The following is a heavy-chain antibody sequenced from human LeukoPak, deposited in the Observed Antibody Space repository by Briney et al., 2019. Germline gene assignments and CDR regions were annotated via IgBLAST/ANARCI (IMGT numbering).Heavy chain of an antibody. CDR1: GYTFTSYG. Sequence: ASVKVPCKASGYTFTSYGISWVRQAPGQGLEWMGWISAYNGNTNYAQKLQGRVTMTTDTSTSTAYMELRSLRSDDTAVYYCARDREPVYSSSSYGMDVWGRGTTVTVSS. J-gene: IGHJ6*02. V-gene: IGHV1-18*01. D-gene: IGHD6-13*01. CDR2: ISAYNGNT. CDR3: ARDREPVYSSSSYGMDV.